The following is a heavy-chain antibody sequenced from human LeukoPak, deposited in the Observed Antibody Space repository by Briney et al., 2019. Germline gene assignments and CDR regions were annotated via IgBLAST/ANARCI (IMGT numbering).Heavy chain of an antibody. CDR2: IYSGGST. D-gene: IGHD3-22*01. CDR3: AQGGDSSAHVGYFDY. Sequence: SGGSLRLSCAASGFTVSSNYMSWVRQAPGKGLEWVSVIYSGGSTYYADSVKGRFTISRDNSKNTLYLQMNSLRAEDTAVYYCAQGGDSSAHVGYFDYWGQGTLVTVSS. V-gene: IGHV3-66*01. J-gene: IGHJ4*02. CDR1: GFTVSSNY.